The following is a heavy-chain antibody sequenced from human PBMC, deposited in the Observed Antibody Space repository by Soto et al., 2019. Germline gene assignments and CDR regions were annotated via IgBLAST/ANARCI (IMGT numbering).Heavy chain of an antibody. CDR2: IIPIFGTA. CDR1: GGTFSSYA. J-gene: IGHJ4*02. Sequence: QVQLVQSGAEVKKPGSSVKVSCKASGGTFSSYAISWVRQAPGQGLEWMGGIIPIFGTANYAQKFQGRVTVTATESTSTAYMELSSLRSEDTAVYYCARVLYTMVRGVEAHFDYWGQGTLVTVSS. CDR3: ARVLYTMVRGVEAHFDY. D-gene: IGHD3-10*01. V-gene: IGHV1-69*12.